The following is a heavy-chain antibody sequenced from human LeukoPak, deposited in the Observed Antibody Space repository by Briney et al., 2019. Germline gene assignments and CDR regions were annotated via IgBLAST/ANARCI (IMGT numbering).Heavy chain of an antibody. V-gene: IGHV3-7*01. D-gene: IGHD3-22*01. J-gene: IGHJ1*01. CDR1: GFTFSSYW. Sequence: PGGSLRLSCAASGFTFSSYWMSWVRQAPGKGLEWVANIKQDGSEKYYVDSVKGRFTISRDNAKNSLYLQMNSLRAEDTAVYYCAKDLETYDSIPAHWGQGTLVTVSS. CDR3: AKDLETYDSIPAH. CDR2: IKQDGSEK.